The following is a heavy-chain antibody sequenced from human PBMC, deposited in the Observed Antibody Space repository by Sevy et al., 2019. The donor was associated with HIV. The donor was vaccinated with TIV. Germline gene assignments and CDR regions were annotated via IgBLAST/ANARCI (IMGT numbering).Heavy chain of an antibody. CDR1: GFTVSSNC. D-gene: IGHD4-4*01. CDR3: ARDRGGDYSNYVGWFDP. Sequence: GGSLRLSCAASGFTVSSNCMSWVRQAPGKGLEWVSVIYSGGSTYYADSVKGRFTISRHNSKNTLYLQMNSLRAEDTAVYYCARDRGGDYSNYVGWFDPWGQGTLVTVSS. V-gene: IGHV3-53*04. CDR2: IYSGGST. J-gene: IGHJ5*02.